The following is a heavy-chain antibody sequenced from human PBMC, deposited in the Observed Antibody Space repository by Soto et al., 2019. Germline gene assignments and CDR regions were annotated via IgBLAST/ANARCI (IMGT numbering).Heavy chain of an antibody. J-gene: IGHJ5*02. Sequence: SETLSLTCTVSGGSISRGSDYWGWIRQPPGKGLEWIGTIYYSGTTYYNPSLKSRVTISVDTSKNQFSLKLSSVTAADTAVYYCAREAAGILNWFDPWGQGTLVTVSS. D-gene: IGHD6-25*01. V-gene: IGHV4-39*02. CDR3: AREAAGILNWFDP. CDR2: IYYSGTT. CDR1: GGSISRGSDY.